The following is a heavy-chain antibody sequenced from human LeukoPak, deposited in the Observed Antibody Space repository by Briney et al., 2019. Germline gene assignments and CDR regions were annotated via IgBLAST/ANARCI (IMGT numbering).Heavy chain of an antibody. CDR2: FDPEDGET. D-gene: IGHD4-11*01. Sequence: ASVTVSCKVSGYTLTELSMHWVRQAPGKGLEWMGGFDPEDGETIYAQKFQGRVTMTEDTSTDTAYMELSSLRSEDTAVYYCATVPRDYSEYGMDVWGQRTTVTVSS. CDR3: ATVPRDYSEYGMDV. V-gene: IGHV1-24*01. J-gene: IGHJ6*02. CDR1: GYTLTELS.